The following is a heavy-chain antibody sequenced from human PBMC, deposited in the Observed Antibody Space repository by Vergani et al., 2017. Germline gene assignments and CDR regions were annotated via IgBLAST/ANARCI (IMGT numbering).Heavy chain of an antibody. D-gene: IGHD6-6*01. CDR3: AIDGMYSGSSVDY. J-gene: IGHJ4*02. CDR2: IYYSGRT. Sequence: QLQLQESGSGLVKPSQTLSLTCAVSGGSISSSSYYWGWIRQPPGKGLEWSGSIYYSGRTYYNPSLKRRVTISVDTSKNRFSLKLSSVTAAETAVYYCAIDGMYSGSSVDYWGQGTLVTVSS. V-gene: IGHV4-39*07. CDR1: GGSISSSSYY.